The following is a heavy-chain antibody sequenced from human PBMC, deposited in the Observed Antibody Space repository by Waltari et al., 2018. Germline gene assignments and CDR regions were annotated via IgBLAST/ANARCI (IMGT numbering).Heavy chain of an antibody. Sequence: QLQLQESGPGLVKSSETLSLTCTVSGGSISSSSYYWGWIRQPPGKGLEWIGSIYYSGSNYYNPFLKGRVTISVDTSKNQFALKLSSVAAAETAGYYCAGGIRRWYNDAFDIWGQGTMVTVSS. V-gene: IGHV4-39*07. J-gene: IGHJ3*02. CDR2: IYYSGSN. CDR3: AGGIRRWYNDAFDI. CDR1: GGSISSSSYY. D-gene: IGHD1-1*01.